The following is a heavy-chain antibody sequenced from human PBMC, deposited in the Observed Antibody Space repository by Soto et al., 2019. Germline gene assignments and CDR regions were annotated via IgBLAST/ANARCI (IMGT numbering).Heavy chain of an antibody. CDR1: GFTFSSND. CDR2: ISASGRSL. V-gene: IGHV3-23*01. Sequence: GGSLRLSCAASGFTFSSNDMSWVRQAPGKGLEWASSISASGRSLFYADAVKGRFTISRDNSKNTLYLQMSSLTAEDTAVYYCAKGTSKLDYWGQGTLVTVSS. D-gene: IGHD2-2*01. CDR3: AKGTSKLDY. J-gene: IGHJ4*02.